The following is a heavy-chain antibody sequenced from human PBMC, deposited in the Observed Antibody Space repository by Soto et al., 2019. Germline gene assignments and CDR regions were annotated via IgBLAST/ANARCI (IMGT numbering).Heavy chain of an antibody. D-gene: IGHD1-7*01. CDR2: IYYSGST. J-gene: IGHJ5*02. CDR3: GRRINGNYGGYWSDP. Sequence: SETLSLTCTVSGGSISSYYWSWIRQPPGKGLEWIGYIYYSGSTNYNPSLKSRVTISVDTSKNQFSLKLSSVTAADTAVYYCGRRINGNYGGYWSDPGAQGTLVTV. CDR1: GGSISSYY. V-gene: IGHV4-59*01.